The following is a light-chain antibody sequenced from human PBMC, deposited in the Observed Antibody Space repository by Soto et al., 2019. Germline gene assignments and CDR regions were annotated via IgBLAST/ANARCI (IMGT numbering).Light chain of an antibody. CDR1: SSDVGGYNY. V-gene: IGLV2-11*01. CDR2: DVS. J-gene: IGLJ3*02. Sequence: ALTQPRSVSGSPGQSVTISFTGTSSDVGGYNYVSWYQQHPGKAPKLMIYDVSKRPSGVPDRFSGSKSGNTASLTISGLQAEDEADYYSCSYAGSYTWVFGGGTKVTVL. CDR3: CSYAGSYTWV.